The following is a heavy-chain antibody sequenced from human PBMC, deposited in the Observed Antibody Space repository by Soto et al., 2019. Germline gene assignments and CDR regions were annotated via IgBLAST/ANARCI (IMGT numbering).Heavy chain of an antibody. D-gene: IGHD6-19*01. V-gene: IGHV1-58*01. CDR2: IVVASGYS. Sequence: LVQSGPDVKKPGTSVKVSCKTSGFTFGSSAVQWVRQVRGQRLEWIGWIVVASGYSNVAQKFQDRVSLTRDLSTNTAFMELSSLTPEDSAMYYCAADVIGVAGDFDHWGQGTLVSVSS. CDR3: AADVIGVAGDFDH. CDR1: GFTFGSSA. J-gene: IGHJ4*02.